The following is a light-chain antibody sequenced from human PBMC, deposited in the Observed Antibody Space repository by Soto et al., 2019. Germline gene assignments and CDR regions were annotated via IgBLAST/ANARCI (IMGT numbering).Light chain of an antibody. CDR1: QSVSSSY. Sequence: EIVLTQSPGTLSLSPGERANLSCRASQSVSSSYLAWYQQKPGQAPRLLIYGASSRATGIPDRFSGSGSGTDFTLTISRLEPEDFAVYYCQQYGSLPRTFGQGTEVEIK. CDR3: QQYGSLPRT. CDR2: GAS. V-gene: IGKV3-20*01. J-gene: IGKJ1*01.